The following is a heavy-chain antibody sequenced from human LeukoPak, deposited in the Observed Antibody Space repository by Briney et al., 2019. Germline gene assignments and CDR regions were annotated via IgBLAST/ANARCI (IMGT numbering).Heavy chain of an antibody. Sequence: PGRSLRLSCAASGFTFDDYAMHWVRQAPGKGLEWVSGISWNSGSIGYADSVKGRFTISRGNAKNSLYLQMNSLRAEDTALYYCAKGLVIDAFDIWGQGTMVTVSS. CDR2: ISWNSGSI. J-gene: IGHJ3*02. CDR1: GFTFDDYA. D-gene: IGHD3-3*01. CDR3: AKGLVIDAFDI. V-gene: IGHV3-9*01.